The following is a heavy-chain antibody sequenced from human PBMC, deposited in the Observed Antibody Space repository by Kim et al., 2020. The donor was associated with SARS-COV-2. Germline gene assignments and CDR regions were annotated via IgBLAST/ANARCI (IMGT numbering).Heavy chain of an antibody. CDR2: INHSGST. V-gene: IGHV4-34*01. D-gene: IGHD6-13*01. Sequence: SETLSLTCAVYGGSFSGYYWSWIRQPPGKGLEWIGEINHSGSTNYNPSLKSRVTISVDTSKNQFSLKLSSVTAADTAVYYCARSSSWPYYYYYYYMDVWG. CDR1: GGSFSGYY. J-gene: IGHJ6*03. CDR3: ARSSSWPYYYYYYYMDV.